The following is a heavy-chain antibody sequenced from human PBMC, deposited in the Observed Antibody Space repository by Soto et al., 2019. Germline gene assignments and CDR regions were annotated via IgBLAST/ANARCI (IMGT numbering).Heavy chain of an antibody. CDR1: GFTFSRHS. Sequence: EVQLVESGGGLVKPGGSLRLSCAASGFTFSRHSMNWVRQAPGKGPQWVSSISSGGDSIHYAESVRGRFTISRDNAKSSLYLQMNSLTAEDTAVYYCARGQDYGDYQVWGQGTLVIVSS. CDR3: ARGQDYGDYQV. J-gene: IGHJ4*02. V-gene: IGHV3-21*01. CDR2: ISSGGDSI. D-gene: IGHD4-17*01.